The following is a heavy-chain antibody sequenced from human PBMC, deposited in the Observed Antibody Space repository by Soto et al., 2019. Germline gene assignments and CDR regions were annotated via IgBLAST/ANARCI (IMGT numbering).Heavy chain of an antibody. Sequence: SETLSLTCTVSGGSISSGGYYWSWIRQPPGKGLEWIGDIYHGGSTNYNPSLKSRVTISVDTSKNQFSLKLSSVTAADTAVYFCARLRSGPDNGWYWAFDYWGQGTLVTVSS. J-gene: IGHJ4*02. V-gene: IGHV4-39*01. D-gene: IGHD6-19*01. CDR2: IYHGGST. CDR1: GGSISSGGYY. CDR3: ARLRSGPDNGWYWAFDY.